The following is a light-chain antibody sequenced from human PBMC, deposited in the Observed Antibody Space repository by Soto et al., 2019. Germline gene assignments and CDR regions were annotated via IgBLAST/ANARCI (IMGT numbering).Light chain of an antibody. V-gene: IGKV1-5*01. CDR1: QSISSW. J-gene: IGKJ4*01. CDR2: DAS. CDR3: QQYNSSSLP. Sequence: DIHITQSPSTLSACVGDRVTMTCRGSQSISSWLAWYQQKPGKAPKLLIYDASSLESGVPSRFRGSGSGTEFTLTISSLQPDDFASYYYQQYNSSSLPCGGGTKGDIK.